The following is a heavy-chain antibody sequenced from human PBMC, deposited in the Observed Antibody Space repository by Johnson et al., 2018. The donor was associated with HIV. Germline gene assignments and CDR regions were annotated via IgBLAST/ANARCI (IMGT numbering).Heavy chain of an antibody. D-gene: IGHD1-26*01. CDR1: GFTVSSNY. Sequence: VQLVESGGGLVQPGGSLRLSCAASGFTVSSNYMSWVRQAPGKGLEWVGRIKSKTDGGTTDYAAPVKGRVTISRDNSKNTLYLQMNSLRPEDTAVYYCAKDQLVGATYAAFDIWGQGTMVTVSS. J-gene: IGHJ3*02. CDR2: IKSKTDGGTT. CDR3: AKDQLVGATYAAFDI. V-gene: IGHV3-15*01.